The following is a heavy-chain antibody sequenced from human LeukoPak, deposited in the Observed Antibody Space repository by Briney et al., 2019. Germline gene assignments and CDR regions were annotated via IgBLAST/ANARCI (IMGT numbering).Heavy chain of an antibody. CDR3: VKDRYFYDSGSKAN. CDR1: GFTFSSYW. D-gene: IGHD3-22*01. V-gene: IGHV3-7*03. CDR2: IKQDGSEK. Sequence: GGSLRLSCAASGFTFSSYWMTWVRQAPGKGLEWVASIKQDGSEKYYVDSVKGRFTISRDNAKNSLYLQMNSLRVEDTAVYYCVKDRYFYDSGSKANWGQGTLVTVSS. J-gene: IGHJ4*02.